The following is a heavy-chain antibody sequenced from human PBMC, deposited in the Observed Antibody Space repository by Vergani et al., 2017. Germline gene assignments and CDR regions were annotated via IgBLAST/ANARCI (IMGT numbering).Heavy chain of an antibody. J-gene: IGHJ4*02. CDR2: TWYKGNNN. V-gene: IGHV3-33*01. CDR3: ARETRDTPSSLDY. Sequence: QVQLVESGGGVVQPGRSLRLSCTPSSFKLGDYGMHWVRQAPGRGLECVSMTWYKGNNNYYADSVKGRFTISKDISKKTLYLQMNSLRGDDPAVYYCARETRDTPSSLDYWGQGALVTVSS. CDR1: SFKLGDYG. D-gene: IGHD5-24*01.